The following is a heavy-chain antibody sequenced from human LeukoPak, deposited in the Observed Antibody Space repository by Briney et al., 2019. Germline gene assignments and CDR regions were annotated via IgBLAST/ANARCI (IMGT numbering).Heavy chain of an antibody. D-gene: IGHD3-10*01. CDR3: ARGRLQLWSFPLPYNHYAIDV. Sequence: SETLSPTCAVSGESFSGYFWTWIRQPPGKGLEWIGESNHFGSTDYNPSLKSRVTISVDTSKKQFSLNVRSVTDADTAVYFCARGRLQLWSFPLPYNHYAIDVWGQGTTVTVSS. J-gene: IGHJ6*02. V-gene: IGHV4-34*01. CDR2: SNHFGST. CDR1: GESFSGYF.